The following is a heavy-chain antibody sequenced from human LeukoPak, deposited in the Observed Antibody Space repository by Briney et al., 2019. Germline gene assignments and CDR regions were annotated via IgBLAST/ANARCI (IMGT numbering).Heavy chain of an antibody. CDR1: GGSISTSNW. Sequence: SETLSLTCAVSGGSISTSNWWSWVRQPPGKGLEWIGEISHSGSPYYNPSLKSRVTISLDESKSQFSLNLRSVTAADTAVYYCARRNRGDGYLYYFDYWGQGTLVTVSS. J-gene: IGHJ4*02. D-gene: IGHD5-24*01. CDR3: ARRNRGDGYLYYFDY. V-gene: IGHV4-4*02. CDR2: ISHSGSP.